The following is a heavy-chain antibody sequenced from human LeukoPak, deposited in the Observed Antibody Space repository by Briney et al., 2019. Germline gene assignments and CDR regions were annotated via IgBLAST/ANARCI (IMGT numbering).Heavy chain of an antibody. J-gene: IGHJ4*02. Sequence: GGSLRLSCAASGFTFSSYGMHWVRQAPGKGLEWVAVISYDGSNKYYADSVKGRFTISRDNSKNTLYLQMNSLRAEDTAVYYCAKDFLYYYGSGSYYNQPPLDYWGQGTLVTVSS. CDR2: ISYDGSNK. D-gene: IGHD3-10*01. CDR1: GFTFSSYG. CDR3: AKDFLYYYGSGSYYNQPPLDY. V-gene: IGHV3-30*18.